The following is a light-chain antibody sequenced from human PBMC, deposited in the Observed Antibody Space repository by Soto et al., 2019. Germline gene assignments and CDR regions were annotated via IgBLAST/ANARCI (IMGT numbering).Light chain of an antibody. Sequence: IVLTQSPGTLSLSPGERTTLSCRASQSISRYLAWYQQKPGQGPRLLIYGASSRATDTPDRFSGSGSGTDFTLTINRLEPEDFAVYYCQQRSNWLWTFGQGTKVDIK. CDR3: QQRSNWLWT. V-gene: IGKV3D-20*02. CDR2: GAS. J-gene: IGKJ1*01. CDR1: QSISRY.